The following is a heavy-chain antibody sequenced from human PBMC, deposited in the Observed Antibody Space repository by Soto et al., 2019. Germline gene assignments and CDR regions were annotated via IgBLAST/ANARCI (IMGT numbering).Heavy chain of an antibody. J-gene: IGHJ4*02. V-gene: IGHV4-31*03. Sequence: QVQLQESGPGLVKPSQTLSLTCTVSGGSISSGGYYWFWIRQHPGKGMEWIGYIYYSGSTYYNPSLKSRVNISVDTSKNQFSLRLSSVTAADTAVYYCARALHVGASLFDYWGQGTLVTVSS. CDR3: ARALHVGASLFDY. CDR1: GGSISSGGYY. CDR2: IYYSGST. D-gene: IGHD1-26*01.